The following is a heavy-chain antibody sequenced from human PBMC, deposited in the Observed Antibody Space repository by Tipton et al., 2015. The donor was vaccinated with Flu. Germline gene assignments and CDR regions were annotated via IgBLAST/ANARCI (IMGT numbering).Heavy chain of an antibody. CDR3: ARVIAAFGTGVIYYYYGMDV. D-gene: IGHD6-13*01. J-gene: IGHJ6*02. V-gene: IGHV5-51*03. CDR1: GYGFSNYY. Sequence: QLVQSGAELKQPGESLKISCKGSGYGFSNYYIDWVRQMPGKGLEWMGAIYPDDSDIKYSPAFQGRVTFSVDKSTSTAYLQWSSLKASDTAMYYCARVIAAFGTGVIYYYYGMDVWGQGTTVTVSS. CDR2: IYPDDSDI.